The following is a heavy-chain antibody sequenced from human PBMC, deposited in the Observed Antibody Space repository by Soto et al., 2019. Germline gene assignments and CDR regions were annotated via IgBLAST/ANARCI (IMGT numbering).Heavy chain of an antibody. D-gene: IGHD1-26*01. CDR1: GFTFSSYA. Sequence: GGSLRLSCAASGFTFSSYAMSWVRQAPGKGLEWVSAISGSGGSTYYADSVKGRFTISRDNSKNTLYLQMNGLRAEDTAVYYCANPWEDGYFDYWGQGTLVTVSS. CDR3: ANPWEDGYFDY. CDR2: ISGSGGST. V-gene: IGHV3-23*01. J-gene: IGHJ4*02.